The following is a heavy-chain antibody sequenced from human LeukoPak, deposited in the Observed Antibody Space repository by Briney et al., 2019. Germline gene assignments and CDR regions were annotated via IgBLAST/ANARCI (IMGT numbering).Heavy chain of an antibody. CDR1: GYTFTGYY. V-gene: IGHV1-2*02. CDR3: ARDRRDGYNYDY. CDR2: INPNSGGT. D-gene: IGHD5-24*01. Sequence: ASVKVSCKASGYTFTGYYMHWVRQAPGQGLEWMGWINPNSGGTNYAQEFQGRVTMTRDTSISTAYMELSRLRSDDTAVYYCARDRRDGYNYDYWGQGTLVTVSS. J-gene: IGHJ4*02.